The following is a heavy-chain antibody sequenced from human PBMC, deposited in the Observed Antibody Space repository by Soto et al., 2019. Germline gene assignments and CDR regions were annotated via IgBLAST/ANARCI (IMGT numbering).Heavy chain of an antibody. V-gene: IGHV4-30-4*01. CDR3: ARADSADYVWGSYSTFDI. Sequence: QVQLQESSPGLVKPSQTLSLTCTVSGGSISSGDYYWSWIRQPPGKGLEWIGYIYYSGSTYYNPSLKSRVTISVDTSKNQFSLKLSSVTAADTAVYYCARADSADYVWGSYSTFDIWGQGTMVTVSS. J-gene: IGHJ3*02. CDR1: GGSISSGDYY. CDR2: IYYSGST. D-gene: IGHD3-16*01.